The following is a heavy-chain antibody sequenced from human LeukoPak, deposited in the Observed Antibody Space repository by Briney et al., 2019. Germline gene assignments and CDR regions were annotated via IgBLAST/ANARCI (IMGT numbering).Heavy chain of an antibody. CDR1: GYSIAGYY. V-gene: IGHV1-2*06. J-gene: IGHJ3*02. CDR2: LNPNYRDT. Sequence: ASVKVSCKNPGYSIAGYYIHWMRQAPGQGLEWMGRLNPNYRDTNFAQRFQGRVTMTRDTTITTAFMELNNLRSDDTAIYYCARGAYDYDAFDIWGQGTMVTVSS. CDR3: ARGAYDYDAFDI. D-gene: IGHD4-11*01.